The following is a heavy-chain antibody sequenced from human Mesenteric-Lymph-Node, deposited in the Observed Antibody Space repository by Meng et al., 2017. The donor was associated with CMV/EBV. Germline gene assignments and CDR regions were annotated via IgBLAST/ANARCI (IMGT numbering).Heavy chain of an antibody. CDR1: GFTFSNYA. J-gene: IGHJ6*02. D-gene: IGHD3-22*01. CDR2: ISGGGGST. Sequence: GESLKISCAASGFTFSNYAMTWVRQAPEKGLEWVSTISGGGGSTYYADSVRGRFTISKDNSKNTLYLQMNRLRAEDTAVYYCAKDVIKGTYYYDASGYGMDVWGQGTTVTVSS. CDR3: AKDVIKGTYYYDASGYGMDV. V-gene: IGHV3-23*01.